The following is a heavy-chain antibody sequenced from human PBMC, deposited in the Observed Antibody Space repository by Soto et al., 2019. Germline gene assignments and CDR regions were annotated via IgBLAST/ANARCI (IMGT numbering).Heavy chain of an antibody. D-gene: IGHD2-2*01. V-gene: IGHV1-8*01. CDR2: MNPNSGNT. J-gene: IGHJ3*02. CDR3: ARGYCSSTSCYGEHDAFEI. Sequence: GASVKVSCKASGYTFTSYDINWVRQATGQGLEWMGWMNPNSGNTGYAQKFQSRVTMTRNTSISTAYMELSSLRSEDTAVYYCARGYCSSTSCYGEHDAFEIWGQGTMVTVSS. CDR1: GYTFTSYD.